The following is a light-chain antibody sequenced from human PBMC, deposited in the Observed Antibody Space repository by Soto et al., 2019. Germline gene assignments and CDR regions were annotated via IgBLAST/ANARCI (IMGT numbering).Light chain of an antibody. J-gene: IGKJ1*01. V-gene: IGKV1-5*03. CDR3: QQYNSYSPT. CDR2: KAS. CDR1: HSISTW. Sequence: DIQMTQSPSTLSASVGDRVTITFRAIHSISTWLAWYQQEPGKAPKLLIHKASSLQSGVPSRFSGSGSGTDFTLTISSLHPDDFATYYCQQYNSYSPTFGQGTKVDI.